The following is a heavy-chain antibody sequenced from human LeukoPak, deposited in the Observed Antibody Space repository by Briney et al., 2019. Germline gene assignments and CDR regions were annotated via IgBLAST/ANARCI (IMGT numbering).Heavy chain of an antibody. CDR1: GGSFSGYY. CDR2: INHSGST. J-gene: IGHJ4*02. CDR3: ARGRDGCNWGYYFDY. Sequence: PSETLSLTCAVYGGSFSGYYWSWIRQPPGKGLEWIGEINHSGSTNYNPSLKSRVTISVDTSKNQFSLKLSSVTAADTAVYYCARGRDGCNWGYYFDYWGQGTLVTVSS. V-gene: IGHV4-34*01. D-gene: IGHD5-24*01.